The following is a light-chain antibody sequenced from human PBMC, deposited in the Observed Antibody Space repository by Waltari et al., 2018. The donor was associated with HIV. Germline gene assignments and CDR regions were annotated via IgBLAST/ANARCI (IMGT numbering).Light chain of an antibody. CDR1: NLGTKY. CDR2: QDK. Sequence: SYELTQPPSVSVSPGQTASITCSGDNLGTKYASWYQRKPGQSPVVVIYQDKVRPSGIPERFSGSNSGNTATLTISGTQAMDEADYYCQAWDSSIWVFGGGTKLTVL. J-gene: IGLJ3*02. CDR3: QAWDSSIWV. V-gene: IGLV3-1*01.